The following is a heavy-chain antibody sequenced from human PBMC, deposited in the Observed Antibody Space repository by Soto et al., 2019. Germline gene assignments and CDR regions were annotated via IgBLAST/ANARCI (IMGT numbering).Heavy chain of an antibody. CDR1: GFTSSSFV. Sequence: QVQLVESGGGVVQPGTSLRLSCAASGFTSSSFVIHWVRQAPGKGLEWLAVISSDGNNQYYADSVKGRFTISRDNSKKTLYLQVNSLRAEDTAVYFCAKERGVVEAFDIWCQGTMVTFS. D-gene: IGHD3-10*01. CDR3: AKERGVVEAFDI. J-gene: IGHJ3*02. V-gene: IGHV3-30*18. CDR2: ISSDGNNQ.